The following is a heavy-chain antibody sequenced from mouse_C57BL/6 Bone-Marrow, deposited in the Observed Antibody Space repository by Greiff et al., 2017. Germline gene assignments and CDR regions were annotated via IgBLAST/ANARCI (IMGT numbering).Heavy chain of an antibody. J-gene: IGHJ1*03. CDR1: GYTFTSYC. Sequence: QVQLQQPGAELVKPGASVKLSCKASGYTFTSYCMHWVKQRPGRGLEWIGRIAPNSGGTKYNEKFKSKATLTVDKPSSTAYLQLSSLTSEDSAVYYCARSPSNYMWYFDVWGTGTTVTVSS. CDR2: IAPNSGGT. CDR3: ARSPSNYMWYFDV. D-gene: IGHD1-3*01. V-gene: IGHV1-72*01.